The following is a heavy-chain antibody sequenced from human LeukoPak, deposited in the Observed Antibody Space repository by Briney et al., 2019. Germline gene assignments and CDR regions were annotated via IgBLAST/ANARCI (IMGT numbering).Heavy chain of an antibody. CDR1: GFTVSSNS. CDR2: IYSDNT. J-gene: IGHJ5*02. V-gene: IGHV3-53*01. CDR3: ARVLFRETYWLLPQTDWFDP. D-gene: IGHD3-9*01. Sequence: GGSLRLSCTVSGFTVSSNSMSWVRQAPGKGLEWVSFIYSDNTHYSDSVKGRFTISRDNSKNTLYLQMNSLRAADTAVYYCARVLFRETYWLLPQTDWFDPWGQGTLVTVSS.